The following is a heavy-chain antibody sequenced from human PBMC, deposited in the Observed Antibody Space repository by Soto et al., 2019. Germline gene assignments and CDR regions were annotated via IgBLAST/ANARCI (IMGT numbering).Heavy chain of an antibody. D-gene: IGHD1-26*01. CDR1: GGTFSSYT. J-gene: IGHJ5*02. Sequence: QVQLVQSGAEVKKPGSSVKVSCKASGGTFSSYTISWVRQAPGQGLEWMGRIIPILGIANYAQKFQGRVTITADKSTSTAYMELSSLRSEDTAVYYGARGPVVGATFGFDPWGQGTLVTVSS. CDR2: IIPILGIA. V-gene: IGHV1-69*02. CDR3: ARGPVVGATFGFDP.